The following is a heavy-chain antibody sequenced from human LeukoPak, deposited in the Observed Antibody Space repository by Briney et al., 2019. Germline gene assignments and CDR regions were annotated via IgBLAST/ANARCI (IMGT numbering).Heavy chain of an antibody. Sequence: ESGPTLVKPTQTLTLTCTFSGFSLSTSGGGVGWIRQTPGKALEWLALIYWNDDKRYSPSLKSRLTITKDTPKNQVVLTMTNMDPVDTATYYCAHTRYCSSTSCSRHDAFDIWGQGTMVTVSS. J-gene: IGHJ3*02. CDR1: GFSLSTSGGG. CDR2: IYWNDDK. V-gene: IGHV2-5*01. D-gene: IGHD2-2*01. CDR3: AHTRYCSSTSCSRHDAFDI.